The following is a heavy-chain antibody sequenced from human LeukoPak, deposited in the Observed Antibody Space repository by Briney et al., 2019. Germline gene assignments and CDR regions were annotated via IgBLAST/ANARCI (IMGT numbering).Heavy chain of an antibody. CDR2: ISYDGSNK. CDR3: AREPERDPSLNGMDV. D-gene: IGHD2-2*01. J-gene: IGHJ6*02. V-gene: IGHV3-30*03. Sequence: GGSLRLSCAASGFTFSSYGMHWVRQAPGKGLEWVAVISYDGSNKYYADSVKGRFTISRDNSKNTLYLQMNSLRAEDTAVYYCAREPERDPSLNGMDVWGQGTTVTVSS. CDR1: GFTFSSYG.